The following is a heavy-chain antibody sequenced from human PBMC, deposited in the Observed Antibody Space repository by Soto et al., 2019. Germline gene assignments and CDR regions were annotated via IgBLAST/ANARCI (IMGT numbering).Heavy chain of an antibody. D-gene: IGHD3-10*01. CDR2: MNPNSGNT. Sequence: QVQLVQSGAEVKKPGASVKVSCKASGYTFTSYDINWVRQATGQGLEWMGWMNPNSGNTGYAQKFQGRVTMTRNTSISTAYMGLGSLRSEDTAVYYCARGITMLRGGRSWFDPRGQGTLVTVSS. J-gene: IGHJ5*02. CDR3: ARGITMLRGGRSWFDP. CDR1: GYTFTSYD. V-gene: IGHV1-8*01.